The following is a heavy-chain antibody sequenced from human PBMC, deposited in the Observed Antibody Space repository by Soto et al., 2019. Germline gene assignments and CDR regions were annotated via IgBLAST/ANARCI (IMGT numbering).Heavy chain of an antibody. V-gene: IGHV3-30*18. CDR2: ISYDGSNK. J-gene: IGHJ6*02. Sequence: SGGSRRLSCAASGFTFSSYGMHWVRQAPGKGLEWVAVISYDGSNKYYADSVKGRFTISRDNSKDTLYLQMNSLRAEDTAVYYCANLAGYDFWSGYYQLYYYYGMDVWGQGTTVTVSS. D-gene: IGHD3-3*01. CDR1: GFTFSSYG. CDR3: ANLAGYDFWSGYYQLYYYYGMDV.